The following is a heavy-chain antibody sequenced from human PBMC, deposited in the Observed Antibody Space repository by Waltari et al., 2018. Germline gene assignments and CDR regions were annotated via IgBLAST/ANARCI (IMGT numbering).Heavy chain of an antibody. V-gene: IGHV1-69*04. CDR1: GGTFSSYA. CDR2: IIPILGIA. J-gene: IGHJ5*02. Sequence: QVQLVQSGAEVKKPGSSVKVSCTASGGTFSSYAISWVRQAPGQGLEWMGGIIPILGIANYAQKFQGRVTITADESTSTAYMELSSLRSEDTAVYYCARDSLARGDHGWFDPWGQGTLVTVSS. CDR3: ARDSLARGDHGWFDP. D-gene: IGHD3-16*01.